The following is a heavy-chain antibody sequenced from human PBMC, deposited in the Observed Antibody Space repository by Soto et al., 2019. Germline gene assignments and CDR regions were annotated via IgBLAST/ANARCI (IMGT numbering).Heavy chain of an antibody. CDR2: IYPGDSDT. V-gene: IGHV5-51*01. CDR1: GYSFTSYW. Sequence: PGESLKISCKGSGYSFTSYWIGWVRQMPGKGLEWMGIIYPGDSDTRYSPSFQGQVTISADKSISTAYLQWSSLKASDTAMYYCAIPTAMVTGYYGIDCWGQRTTVTVSS. J-gene: IGHJ6*02. CDR3: AIPTAMVTGYYGIDC. D-gene: IGHD5-18*01.